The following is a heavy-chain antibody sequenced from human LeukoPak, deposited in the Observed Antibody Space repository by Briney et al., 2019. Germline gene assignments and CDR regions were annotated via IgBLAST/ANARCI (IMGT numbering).Heavy chain of an antibody. Sequence: SETLSLTCTVSGGSISSSSYYWGWIRQPPGKGLEWIGSIYYSGSTYYNPSLKSRVTISVDTSKNQFSLKLSSVTAADTAVYYCARDSGTYYYDSSGLGGGYYFDYWGQGTLVTVSS. J-gene: IGHJ4*02. CDR3: ARDSGTYYYDSSGLGGGYYFDY. CDR1: GGSISSSSYY. V-gene: IGHV4-39*07. CDR2: IYYSGST. D-gene: IGHD3-22*01.